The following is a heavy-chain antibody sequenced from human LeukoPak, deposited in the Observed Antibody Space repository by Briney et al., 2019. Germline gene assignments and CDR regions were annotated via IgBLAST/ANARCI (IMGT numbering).Heavy chain of an antibody. J-gene: IGHJ4*02. V-gene: IGHV4-59*01. D-gene: IGHD2-8*01. Sequence: PSETLSLTCTVSGGTISSYYWSWIRQPPGKGLEWIGYISYSGSTNFNPSLKSRVTISVDTSKNQFILKLSSMTAADTAVYYCARGTMLDYWGQGTLVSVSS. CDR1: GGTISSYY. CDR3: ARGTMLDY. CDR2: ISYSGST.